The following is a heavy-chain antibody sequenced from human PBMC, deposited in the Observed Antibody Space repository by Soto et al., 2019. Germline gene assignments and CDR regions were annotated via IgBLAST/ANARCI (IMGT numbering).Heavy chain of an antibody. J-gene: IGHJ4*02. Sequence: QVQLVQSGAEVKKPGASVKVSCKASGYTFTSYAMHWVRQAPGQRLEWMGWINAGNGNTKYSQKFQGRVTITRDTPASTAYMELSSLRSEDTAVYYCARVLMITFGGVIGSPFDYWGQGTLVTVSS. CDR2: INAGNGNT. CDR3: ARVLMITFGGVIGSPFDY. CDR1: GYTFTSYA. D-gene: IGHD3-16*02. V-gene: IGHV1-3*01.